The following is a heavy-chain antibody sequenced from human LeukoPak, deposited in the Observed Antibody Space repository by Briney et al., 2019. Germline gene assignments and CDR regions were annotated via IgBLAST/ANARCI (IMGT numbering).Heavy chain of an antibody. J-gene: IGHJ4*02. V-gene: IGHV3-21*01. Sequence: PGGSLRLSCAASGFAFSSYSMHWVRQAPGKGLEWVSSMTSVTYIYYAASVKGRFTIFRDNAKNSLYLQMNNLRVEDTAVYYCASADYYGSGSHYTFRGLDYWGQGTLVTVSS. CDR1: GFAFSSYS. CDR2: MTSVTYI. CDR3: ASADYYGSGSHYTFRGLDY. D-gene: IGHD3-10*01.